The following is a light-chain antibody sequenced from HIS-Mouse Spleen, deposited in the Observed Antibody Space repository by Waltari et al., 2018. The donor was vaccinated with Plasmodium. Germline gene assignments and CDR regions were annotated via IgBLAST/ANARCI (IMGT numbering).Light chain of an antibody. J-gene: IGLJ1*01. V-gene: IGLV2-14*01. CDR2: EVS. CDR3: SSYTSSSTHYV. Sequence: QSALTQPASVYGSPGQSITISCTGTSSDVGGYNYVSWYQQHPGKAPKLMIYEVSNRPSGVSNRFSGSKSGNTASLTISGLQAEDEADYYCSSYTSSSTHYVFGTGTKVTVL. CDR1: SSDVGGYNY.